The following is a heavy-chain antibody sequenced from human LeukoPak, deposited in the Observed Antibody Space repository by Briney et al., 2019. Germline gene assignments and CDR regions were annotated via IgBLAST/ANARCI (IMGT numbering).Heavy chain of an antibody. D-gene: IGHD5-18*01. J-gene: IGHJ4*02. CDR3: AREDATMVLSLDY. V-gene: IGHV3-23*01. Sequence: QAGGSLRLACAASGFTFSSYAMSWVRQAPGRGLEWVSAISSGVDNTYYADSVKGRLTISRDNSKNTLYVQMTSLRAEDTAVYYCAREDATMVLSLDYWGQGALVTVSS. CDR1: GFTFSSYA. CDR2: ISSGVDNT.